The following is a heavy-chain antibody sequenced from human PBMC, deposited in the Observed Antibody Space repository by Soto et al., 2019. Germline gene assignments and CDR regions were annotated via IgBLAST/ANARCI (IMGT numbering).Heavy chain of an antibody. Sequence: SETLSLTCAVSGGSISSSNWWSWVRQPPGKGLEWIGEIYHSGSTNYNPSLKSRVTISVDKSKNQFSLKLSSVTAADTAVYYCARTSVDLAAAGPHGVRRMMFGWFDPWGQGTLVTVSS. CDR1: GGSISSSNW. CDR2: IYHSGST. J-gene: IGHJ5*02. V-gene: IGHV4-4*02. D-gene: IGHD6-13*01. CDR3: ARTSVDLAAAGPHGVRRMMFGWFDP.